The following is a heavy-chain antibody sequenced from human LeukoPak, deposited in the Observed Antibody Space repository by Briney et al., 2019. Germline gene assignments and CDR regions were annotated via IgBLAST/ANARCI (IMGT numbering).Heavy chain of an antibody. CDR2: IYYSGST. D-gene: IGHD3-22*01. Sequence: SETLSLTCTVSGGSISSYYWSWIRQPPGKGLEWIGYIYYSGSTNYNPSLKSRVTISVDTSKNQFSLKLSSVTAADTAVYYCAREDSSGYYHNPYGYWGQGTLVTVSS. J-gene: IGHJ4*02. CDR1: GGSISSYY. CDR3: AREDSSGYYHNPYGY. V-gene: IGHV4-59*12.